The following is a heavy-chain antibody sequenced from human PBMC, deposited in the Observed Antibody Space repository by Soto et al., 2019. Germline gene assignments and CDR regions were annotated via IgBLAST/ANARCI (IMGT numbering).Heavy chain of an antibody. CDR2: IYYSGST. CDR1: GGSVSSGSYY. CDR3: ARVNFWSGYGPLRLRRYWFDP. Sequence: SETLSLTCTVSGGSVSSGSYYWSWIRQPPGKGLEWIGYIYYSGSTNYNPSLKSRVTISVDTSKNQFSLKLSSVTAADTAVYYCARVNFWSGYGPLRLRRYWFDPWGQGTLVTVSS. D-gene: IGHD3-3*01. J-gene: IGHJ5*02. V-gene: IGHV4-61*01.